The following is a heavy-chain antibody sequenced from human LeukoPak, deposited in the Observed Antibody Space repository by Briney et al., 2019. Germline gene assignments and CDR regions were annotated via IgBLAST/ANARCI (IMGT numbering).Heavy chain of an antibody. D-gene: IGHD6-19*01. CDR1: GFTVSSNY. CDR2: ISYDGSNK. Sequence: PGGSLRLSCAASGFTVSSNYMSWVRQAPGKGLEWVAVISYDGSNKYYADSVKGRFTISRDNSKNTLYLQMNSLRAEDTAVYYCAREQWLITYYYYGMDVWGQGTTVAVSS. V-gene: IGHV3-30-3*01. J-gene: IGHJ6*02. CDR3: AREQWLITYYYYGMDV.